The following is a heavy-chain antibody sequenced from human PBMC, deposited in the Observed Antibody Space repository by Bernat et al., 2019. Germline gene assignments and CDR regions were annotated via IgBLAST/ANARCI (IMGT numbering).Heavy chain of an antibody. CDR2: ISYDGSNK. CDR1: GFTFSSYG. V-gene: IGHV3-30*18. D-gene: IGHD6-19*01. Sequence: QVQLVESGGGVVQPGRSLRLSCAASGFTFSSYGMHWVRQAPGKGLEWVAVISYDGSNKYYADSVKGRFTISRDNSKNTLYLQMNSLRAEDTAVYYCAKGLNSGWAIDYWGQGTLVPVSS. J-gene: IGHJ4*02. CDR3: AKGLNSGWAIDY.